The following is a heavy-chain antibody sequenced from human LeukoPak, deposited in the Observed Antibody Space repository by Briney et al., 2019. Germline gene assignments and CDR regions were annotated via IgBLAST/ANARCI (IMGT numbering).Heavy chain of an antibody. Sequence: ASVKDSCKVSRYTHTELSIHWVRPAPGKGGEWMGGFEAEDGETIYAQRSQGRVTMTEDTSTDTAYMELSSLRSEDTAVYYCATGEPYSSGWLFDYWGQGTLVTVSS. D-gene: IGHD6-19*01. V-gene: IGHV1-24*01. CDR1: RYTHTELS. J-gene: IGHJ4*02. CDR2: FEAEDGET. CDR3: ATGEPYSSGWLFDY.